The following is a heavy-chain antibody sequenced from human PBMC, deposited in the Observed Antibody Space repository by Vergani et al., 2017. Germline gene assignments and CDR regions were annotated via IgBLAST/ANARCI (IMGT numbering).Heavy chain of an antibody. CDR3: AKAPRDSSSGYVGEGGGMDV. Sequence: EVQLLESGGGLVQPGGSLRLSCAASGFTFSSYAMSWVRQAPGKGLEWVSAISGSGGSTYYADPVKGRFTISRDNSKNTLYLQMNSLRAEDTAVYYCAKAPRDSSSGYVGEGGGMDVWGQGTTVTVSS. J-gene: IGHJ6*02. D-gene: IGHD6-13*01. CDR2: ISGSGGST. CDR1: GFTFSSYA. V-gene: IGHV3-23*01.